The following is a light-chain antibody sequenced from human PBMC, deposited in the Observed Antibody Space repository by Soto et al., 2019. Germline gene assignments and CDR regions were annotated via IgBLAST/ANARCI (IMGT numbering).Light chain of an antibody. Sequence: DIVMTQSPDSLAVSLGERATINCKSSQSLYNSNNLNYLAWYQQKPGQPPKLLLYWASTRESGVPDRFSGSGSWTDFTLTISSLQAADVAVYYCQQYHSNPSTFGQGTKLEIK. J-gene: IGKJ2*01. CDR2: WAS. CDR1: QSLYNSNNLNY. CDR3: QQYHSNPST. V-gene: IGKV4-1*01.